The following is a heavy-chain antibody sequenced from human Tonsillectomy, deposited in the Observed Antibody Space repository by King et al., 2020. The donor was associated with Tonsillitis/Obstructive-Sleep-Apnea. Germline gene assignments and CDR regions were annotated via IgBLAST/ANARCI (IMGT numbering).Heavy chain of an antibody. Sequence: DVQLVESGGGLVKPGGSLRLSCAASGFTFTNAWMSWVRQAPGKGLEWVGRIKKKTDGGTTNYAAPVKGRFTISRDDSKNTLYLQMHSLKTEDTAVYYCTTGGWANYYVRSAYYHWYFDYWGQGTLVTVPS. CDR2: IKKKTDGGTT. D-gene: IGHD3-22*01. V-gene: IGHV3-15*01. CDR3: TTGGWANYYVRSAYYHWYFDY. J-gene: IGHJ4*02. CDR1: GFTFTNAW.